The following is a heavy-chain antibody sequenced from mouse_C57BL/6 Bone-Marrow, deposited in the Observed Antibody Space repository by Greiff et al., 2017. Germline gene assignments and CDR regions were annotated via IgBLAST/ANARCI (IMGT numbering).Heavy chain of an antibody. Sequence: QVQLQQPGAELVKPGASVKMSCMASGYTFTTYSITWVKQRPGQGLEWIGDLYPGSGSTNSNEKFKSKATLTVDTSSSTAYMQLSSLTSEDSAVYYCARRGGWPYFDYWGQGTTLTVSS. CDR1: GYTFTTYS. CDR2: LYPGSGST. J-gene: IGHJ2*01. CDR3: ARRGGWPYFDY. V-gene: IGHV1-55*01. D-gene: IGHD2-3*01.